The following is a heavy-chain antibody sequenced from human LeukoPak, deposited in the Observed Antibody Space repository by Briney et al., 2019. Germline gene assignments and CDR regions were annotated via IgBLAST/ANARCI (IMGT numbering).Heavy chain of an antibody. V-gene: IGHV3-30*02. CDR3: AKDRVGDFWSGYGSQDY. D-gene: IGHD3-3*01. J-gene: IGHJ4*02. CDR1: GFTFSSYG. CDR2: IRYDGSNK. Sequence: GGSLRLSCAASGFTFSSYGMHWVRQAPGKGLEWVAFIRYDGSNKYYADSVTGRFTISRDNSKNTLYLQMSSLRAEDTAVYYCAKDRVGDFWSGYGSQDYWGQGTLVTVSS.